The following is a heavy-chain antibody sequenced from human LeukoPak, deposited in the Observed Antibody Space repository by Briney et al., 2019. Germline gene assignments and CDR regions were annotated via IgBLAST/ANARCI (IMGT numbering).Heavy chain of an antibody. D-gene: IGHD2-15*01. CDR1: RVTLIINY. Sequence: PGGSLRLSCAAPRVTLIINYMTSVRQAPGKGLEWVSVIYSGGSTYYADSVKGRFTISRDNSKNTLYLQMINLRAEDTAVYYCARGGYCSGGSCYSLYFDLWGRGTLVTVSS. CDR3: ARGGYCSGGSCYSLYFDL. J-gene: IGHJ2*01. CDR2: IYSGGST. V-gene: IGHV3-53*05.